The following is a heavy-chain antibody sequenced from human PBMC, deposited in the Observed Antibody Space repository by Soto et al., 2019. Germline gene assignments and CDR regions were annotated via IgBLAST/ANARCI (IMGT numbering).Heavy chain of an antibody. CDR1: GFTFSSYA. CDR3: AKPDPRGYKSGYDYYYMDV. D-gene: IGHD5-12*01. Sequence: EVQLLESGGGLVQPGGSLRLSCAASGFTFSSYAMSWVRQAPGKGLEWVSAISGSGGSTYYADSVKGRFTISRDNSKNTLYLQMTSLRAEDTAVYYCAKPDPRGYKSGYDYYYMDVWGKGTTVTVSS. CDR2: ISGSGGST. V-gene: IGHV3-23*01. J-gene: IGHJ6*03.